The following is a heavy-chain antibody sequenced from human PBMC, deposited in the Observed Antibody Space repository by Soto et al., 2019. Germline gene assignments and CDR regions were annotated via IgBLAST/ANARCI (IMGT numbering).Heavy chain of an antibody. CDR3: AKCADNWFDP. CDR2: VYYSGTT. Sequence: PSETLSLTCTVSGGSMYGGTSYWGWIRQPPGKGLEWIGVVYYSGTTYYNTSLETRVTISIDMSKDQFSLTLSSVTAADTAVYYCAKCADNWFDPWGPGTLVTVPQ. CDR1: GGSMYGGTSY. V-gene: IGHV4-39*01. J-gene: IGHJ5*02.